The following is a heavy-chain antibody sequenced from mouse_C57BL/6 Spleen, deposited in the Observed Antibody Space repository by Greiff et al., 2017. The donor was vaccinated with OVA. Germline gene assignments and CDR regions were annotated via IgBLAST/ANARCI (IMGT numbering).Heavy chain of an antibody. CDR3: TREGFRRGYFDY. CDR1: GFTFSSYA. CDR2: ISSGGDYI. V-gene: IGHV5-9-1*02. J-gene: IGHJ2*01. Sequence: EVKLVESGEGLVKPGGSLKLSCAASGFTFSSYAMSWVRQTPEKRLEWVAYISSGGDYIYYADTVKGRFTISRDNARNTLYLQMSSLKSEDTAMYYCTREGFRRGYFDYWGQGTTLTVSS.